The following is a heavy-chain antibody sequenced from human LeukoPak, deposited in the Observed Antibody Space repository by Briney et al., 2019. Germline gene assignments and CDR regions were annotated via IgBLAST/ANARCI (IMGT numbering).Heavy chain of an antibody. J-gene: IGHJ4*02. D-gene: IGHD2-15*01. CDR1: GGSFSGYY. CDR3: ARPRYCSGGSCYRVLDY. Sequence: SETLSLTCAVYGGSFSGYYWSWIRQPPGKGLEWIGEINHSGSTNYNPSLKGRVTISVDTSKNQFSLKLSSVTAADTAVYYCARPRYCSGGSCYRVLDYWGQGTLVTVSS. CDR2: INHSGST. V-gene: IGHV4-34*01.